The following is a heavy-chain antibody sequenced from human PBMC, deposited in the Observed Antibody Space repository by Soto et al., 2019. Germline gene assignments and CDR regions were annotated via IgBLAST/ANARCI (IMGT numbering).Heavy chain of an antibody. V-gene: IGHV4-59*02. J-gene: IGHJ1*01. CDR3: ARHNCGGDCYSRYFQH. CDR2: IYYSGST. Sequence: QVQLQESGPGLVKPSETLSLTCNVSGVSVRGYYWSWIRQPPGKGLEWIGYIYYSGSTNYNPSLQSRVPISVDTSKNQFSLKLTSVTAADTAMYFCARHNCGGDCYSRYFQHGGQGTLVTVSS. D-gene: IGHD2-21*02. CDR1: GVSVRGYY.